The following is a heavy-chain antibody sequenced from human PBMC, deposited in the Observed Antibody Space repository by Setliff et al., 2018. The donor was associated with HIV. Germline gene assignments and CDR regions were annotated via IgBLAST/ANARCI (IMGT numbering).Heavy chain of an antibody. CDR2: ISNNGGKT. V-gene: IGHV3-23*01. CDR3: AKDAFPVSNNWYGGIDC. J-gene: IGHJ4*02. D-gene: IGHD6-13*01. CDR1: GFTFSSYA. Sequence: PGVSLRLSCAASGFTFSSYALTWVRQAPGKGLEWVSSISNNGGKTYYADSEKGRFTISRDNSKNTLYLQMNSRRAADTDVYYCAKDAFPVSNNWYGGIDCWGQGALVTVSS.